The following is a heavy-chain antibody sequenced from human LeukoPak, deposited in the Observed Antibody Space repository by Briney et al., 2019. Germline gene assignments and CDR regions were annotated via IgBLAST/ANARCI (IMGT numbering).Heavy chain of an antibody. CDR3: ARWDYGDYVGFDI. J-gene: IGHJ3*02. V-gene: IGHV4-61*01. CDR1: GGSVSSGNYY. D-gene: IGHD4-17*01. CDR2: VHYSGST. Sequence: SETLSLTCTVSGGSVSSGNYYWSWIRQPPGKGLEWIAYVHYSGSTDNSPSLRSRVTISVDTSKNQVSLKLSSVTAADTAVYYCARWDYGDYVGFDIWGHGQWSPSLQ.